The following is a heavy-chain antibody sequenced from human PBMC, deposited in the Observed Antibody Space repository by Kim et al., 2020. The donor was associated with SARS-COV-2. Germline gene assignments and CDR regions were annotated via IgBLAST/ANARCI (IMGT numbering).Heavy chain of an antibody. CDR3: ARVPGAWFDP. CDR1: GYTFTRYI. V-gene: IGHV1-3*01. J-gene: IGHJ5*02. Sequence: ASVKVSCKASGYTFTRYIIHWVCQAPGQRLEWMGWINPGSGNTEYSQKFQGRVTITRDTSASTAYMEMSSLRSEDTAVYYCARVPGAWFDPWGQGTPVTVSS. CDR2: INPGSGNT.